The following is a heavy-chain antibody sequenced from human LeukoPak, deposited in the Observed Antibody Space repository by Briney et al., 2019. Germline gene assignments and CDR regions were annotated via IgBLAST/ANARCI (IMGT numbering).Heavy chain of an antibody. D-gene: IGHD2-15*01. Sequence: WGSLTLSCTASGFTFSSYSRSWVRQPPGKGVEWVSTVSGSGGTTYYEDSLRGRFTISIDNSKNTLSLQMNNLRADDTAVYYCAKAVVSGGWNFFDYWGQGTLVSAFS. CDR1: GFTFSSYS. CDR2: VSGSGGTT. J-gene: IGHJ4*02. CDR3: AKAVVSGGWNFFDY. V-gene: IGHV3-23*01.